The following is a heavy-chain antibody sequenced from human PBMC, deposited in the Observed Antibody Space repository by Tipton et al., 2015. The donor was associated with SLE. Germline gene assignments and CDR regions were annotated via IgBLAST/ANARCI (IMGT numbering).Heavy chain of an antibody. CDR1: GFTFSTYG. D-gene: IGHD5-12*01. CDR3: ARGSGYDWPGGYYYYGMDV. V-gene: IGHV4-34*01. J-gene: IGHJ6*02. Sequence: LRLSCAASGFTFSTYGIHWVRQAPGKGLEWIGEINHSGSTNYNPSLKSRVTISVDTSKNQFSLKLSSVTAADTAVYYCARGSGYDWPGGYYYYGMDVWGQGTTVTVSS. CDR2: INHSGST.